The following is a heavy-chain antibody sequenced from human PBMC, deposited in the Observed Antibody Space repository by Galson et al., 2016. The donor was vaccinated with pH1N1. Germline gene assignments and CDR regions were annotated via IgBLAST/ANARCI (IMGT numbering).Heavy chain of an antibody. D-gene: IGHD3-10*02. V-gene: IGHV1-69*13. CDR1: GGTFSHYV. CDR2: IIVVFGTV. CDR3: VKDMFSSNDEYTPRAFQH. J-gene: IGHJ1*01. Sequence: SVKVSCKASGGTFSHYVINWVRQAPGQGLEWMGGIIVVFGTVNYAEKFQGRVTIAADESTSTAYMELKTVRNEGTTMYFCVKDMFSSNDEYTPRAFQHWGQGVLVTVSS.